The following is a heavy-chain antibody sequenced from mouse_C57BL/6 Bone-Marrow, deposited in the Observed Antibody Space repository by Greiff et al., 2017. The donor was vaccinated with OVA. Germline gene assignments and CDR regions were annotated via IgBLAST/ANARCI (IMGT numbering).Heavy chain of an antibody. V-gene: IGHV5-6*02. Sequence: DVKLVESGGDLVKPGGSLKLSCAASGFTFSSYGMSWVRQTPDKRLEWVATISSGGSYTYYPDSVKGRFTISRDNAKNTLYLQMSSLKSEDTAMYYCASHDYYWYFDVWGTGTTVTVSS. D-gene: IGHD2-4*01. CDR2: ISSGGSYT. CDR1: GFTFSSYG. J-gene: IGHJ1*03. CDR3: ASHDYYWYFDV.